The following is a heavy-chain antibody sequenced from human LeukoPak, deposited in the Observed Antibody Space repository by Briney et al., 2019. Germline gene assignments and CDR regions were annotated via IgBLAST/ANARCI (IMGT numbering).Heavy chain of an antibody. CDR3: ARVSRWFLAVAGYADF. D-gene: IGHD6-19*01. CDR1: GGSFNGYS. CDR2: TNHRGSA. Sequence: PSETLSRTCAFSGGSFNGYSWSWIRQTPGQGLEWIGETNHRGSANYNPSLKSRVTISVDASKSQFSLKLSSVTAADTAVYYCARVSRWFLAVAGYADFWGQGTQVTVSS. J-gene: IGHJ4*02. V-gene: IGHV4-34*01.